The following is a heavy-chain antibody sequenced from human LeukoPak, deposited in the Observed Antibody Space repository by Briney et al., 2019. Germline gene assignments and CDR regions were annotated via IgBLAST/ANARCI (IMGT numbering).Heavy chain of an antibody. J-gene: IGHJ4*02. D-gene: IGHD2-21*01. CDR2: IIPIFGTA. V-gene: IGHV1-69*05. CDR1: GGTFSSYA. Sequence: GASVKVSCKASGGTFSSYAISWVRQAPGQGLEWMGGIIPIFGTANYAQKFQGRVTITTDESTSTAYMELSSLRSEDTAVYYCARDRNCGGDCYSGPFDYWGQGTLVTVSS. CDR3: ARDRNCGGDCYSGPFDY.